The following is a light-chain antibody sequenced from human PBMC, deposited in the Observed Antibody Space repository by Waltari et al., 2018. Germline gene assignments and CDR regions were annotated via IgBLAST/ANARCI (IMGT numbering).Light chain of an antibody. Sequence: EIVMTQSPATLSVSLGERATLSCRARQSVSSNLAWYQQKPGQAPRLLIYGASTRATGIPARFSGSGSGTEFTLTISSLQSEDFAVYYCEQYNNWPPWTFGQGTKVEIK. CDR2: GAS. CDR3: EQYNNWPPWT. J-gene: IGKJ1*01. V-gene: IGKV3D-15*01. CDR1: QSVSSN.